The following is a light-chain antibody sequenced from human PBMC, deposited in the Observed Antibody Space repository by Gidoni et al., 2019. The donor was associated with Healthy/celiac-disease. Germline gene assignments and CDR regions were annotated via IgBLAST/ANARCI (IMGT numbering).Light chain of an antibody. V-gene: IGKV1-39*01. CDR2: AAS. Sequence: DIQMTQSPSSLSAPVGDRVTITCRASQSISSYFNWYQQKPGKAPNLLIYAASSLQSGVPSRFSGSGYGTDFTLPISSLQPEYFATYYGQQSYSTPPTFGQGTKVEIK. CDR1: QSISSY. J-gene: IGKJ1*01. CDR3: QQSYSTPPT.